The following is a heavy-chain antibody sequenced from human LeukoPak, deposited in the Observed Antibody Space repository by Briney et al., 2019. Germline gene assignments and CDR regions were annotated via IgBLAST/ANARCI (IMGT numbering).Heavy chain of an antibody. CDR3: ARSIFDVDIVATIGKQLVPEGFDY. Sequence: SVKVSFKASGGTFSIYAIRGVGQSPGQGLEWMGGIIAIFGTANYAQKFQGRVTITTDESTSTSYMELSSLRSEDTVVYYCARSIFDVDIVATIGKQLVPEGFDYWGQRTMVTVSS. J-gene: IGHJ4*02. CDR1: GGTFSIYA. V-gene: IGHV1-69*05. D-gene: IGHD5-12*01. CDR2: IIAIFGTA.